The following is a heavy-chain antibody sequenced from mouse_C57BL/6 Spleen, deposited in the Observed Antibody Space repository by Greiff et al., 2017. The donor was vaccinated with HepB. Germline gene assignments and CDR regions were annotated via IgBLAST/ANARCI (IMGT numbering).Heavy chain of an antibody. J-gene: IGHJ1*03. CDR3: ARILDWYFDV. CDR1: GYTFTSYW. D-gene: IGHD1-1*01. Sequence: QVQLQQPGAELVRPGTSVKLSCKASGYTFTSYWMHWVKQRPGQGLEWIGVIDPSDSYTNYNQKFKGKATLTVDTSSSTAYMQLSSLTSEDSAVYYCARILDWYFDVWGTGTTVTVSS. CDR2: IDPSDSYT. V-gene: IGHV1-59*01.